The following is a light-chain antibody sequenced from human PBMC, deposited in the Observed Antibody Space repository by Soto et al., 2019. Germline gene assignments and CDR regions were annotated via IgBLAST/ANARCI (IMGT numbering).Light chain of an antibody. CDR2: DVS. CDR3: CSYADSYTLI. V-gene: IGLV2-11*01. Sequence: QSALTQSRSVSGSPGQSVTISCIGTSSDVDSYNYVSWYQQHPGKAPKLMIYDVSKRPSGVPDRFSGSKSGNTASLTISGLQAEDEADYYCCSYADSYTLIFGGGTKLTVL. J-gene: IGLJ2*01. CDR1: SSDVDSYNY.